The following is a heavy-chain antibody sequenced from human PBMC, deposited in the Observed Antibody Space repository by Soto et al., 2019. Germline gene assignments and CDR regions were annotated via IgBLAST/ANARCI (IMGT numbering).Heavy chain of an antibody. J-gene: IGHJ6*02. V-gene: IGHV3-33*01. CDR3: AREYIGDYYYYYGMDV. CDR1: GFTFSSYG. Sequence: PGGSLRLSCAASGFTFSSYGMHWVRQAPGKGLEWVAVIWYDGSNKYYADSVKGRFTISRDNSKNTLYLQMNSLRAEDTAVYYCAREYIGDYYYYYGMDVWGQGTTVTVSS. D-gene: IGHD5-12*01. CDR2: IWYDGSNK.